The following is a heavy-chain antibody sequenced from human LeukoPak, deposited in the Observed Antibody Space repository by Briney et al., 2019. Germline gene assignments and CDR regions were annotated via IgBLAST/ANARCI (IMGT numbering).Heavy chain of an antibody. J-gene: IGHJ4*02. V-gene: IGHV3-15*01. CDR2: IKSKVAGGTT. CDR1: GFTFTNAW. D-gene: IGHD4-17*01. Sequence: GGSLRLSCAASGFTFTNAWMSWVRQAPGKGLEWVGHIKSKVAGGTTDYAAPVKGRFTISRDDSKNMLYLQMNSLKTEDTAVYYCTTDHGEYALVYWGQGTLVTVSS. CDR3: TTDHGEYALVY.